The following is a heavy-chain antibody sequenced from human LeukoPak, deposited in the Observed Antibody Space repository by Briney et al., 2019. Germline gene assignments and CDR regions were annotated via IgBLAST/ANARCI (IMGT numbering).Heavy chain of an antibody. CDR3: ARARRSDNSWYDY. Sequence: SETLSLTCTVSGGSISSSSYYWGWICQPPGKGLEWIGSIYYSGSTYYNPSLKSRVTISVDTSKNQFSLKLSSVTAADTAVYYCARARRSDNSWYDYWGQGTLVTVSS. D-gene: IGHD6-13*01. V-gene: IGHV4-39*01. J-gene: IGHJ4*02. CDR2: IYYSGST. CDR1: GGSISSSSYY.